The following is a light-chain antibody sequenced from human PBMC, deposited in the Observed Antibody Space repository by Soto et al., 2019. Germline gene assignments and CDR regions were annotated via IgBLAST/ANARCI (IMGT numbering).Light chain of an antibody. CDR3: QQYHNWPPQYT. V-gene: IGKV3-15*01. CDR1: QTVASN. Sequence: EIVVTQSPASLSVSPGDGATLSCRASQTVASNVAWYQQKPGQGPRLLIHGASTRAAGVPARFSGSGSGPDFTLTISSLQSEDFAVYYCQQYHNWPPQYTFGQGTRLQIK. CDR2: GAS. J-gene: IGKJ2*01.